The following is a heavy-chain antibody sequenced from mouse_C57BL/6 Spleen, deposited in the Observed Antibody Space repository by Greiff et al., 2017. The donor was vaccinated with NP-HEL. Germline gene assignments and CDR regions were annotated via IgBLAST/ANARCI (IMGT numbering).Heavy chain of an antibody. CDR3: ARDDYGGNYFDY. J-gene: IGHJ2*01. CDR2: INYDGSST. V-gene: IGHV5-16*01. CDR1: GFTFSDYY. D-gene: IGHD1-1*01. Sequence: EVQRVESEGGLVQPGSSMKLSCTASGFTFSDYYMAWVRQVPEKGLEWVANINYDGSSTYYLDSLKSRFIISRDNAKNILYLQMSSLKSEDTATYYCARDDYGGNYFDYWGQGTTLTVSS.